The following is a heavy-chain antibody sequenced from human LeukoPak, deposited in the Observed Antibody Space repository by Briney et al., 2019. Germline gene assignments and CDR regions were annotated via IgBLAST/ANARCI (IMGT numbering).Heavy chain of an antibody. V-gene: IGHV3-7*01. J-gene: IGHJ6*02. CDR1: GFSISAYW. CDR3: ARDLVVVGSSFSYGMDV. CDR2: INQDGSDK. Sequence: PGGSLRLSCAASGFSISAYWMSWVRQAPGKGLEWVANINQDGSDKYSVDSVKGRFTISRDNAKNSLYLEMNSLRADDTAVYYCARDLVVVGSSFSYGMDVWGQGTTVIVSS. D-gene: IGHD2-15*01.